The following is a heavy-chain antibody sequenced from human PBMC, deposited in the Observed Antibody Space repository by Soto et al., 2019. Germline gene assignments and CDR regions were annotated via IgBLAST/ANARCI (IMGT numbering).Heavy chain of an antibody. CDR1: GFTFSSYW. CDR3: AREFAVAPRVFDF. D-gene: IGHD6-19*01. V-gene: IGHV3-74*01. J-gene: IGHJ4*02. CDR2: INSDGSST. Sequence: PGGSLRLSCAASGFTFSSYWMHWVRQAPGKGLVWVSRINSDGSSTTYADSVKGRFTISRDNAKNTLYLQMNSLRAEDTAVYYWAREFAVAPRVFDFWGQGTLVTVSS.